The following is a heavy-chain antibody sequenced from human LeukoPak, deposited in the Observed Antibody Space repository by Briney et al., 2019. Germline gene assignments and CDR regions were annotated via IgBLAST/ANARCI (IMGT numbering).Heavy chain of an antibody. CDR3: ARGSYDILTGYADFYYYYYMDV. CDR1: GYTFTSYA. V-gene: IGHV1-3*03. J-gene: IGHJ6*03. Sequence: ASVKVSCKASGYTFTSYAMHWVRQAPGQRLEWMGWINAGNGNTKYSQEFQGRGTITRDTSASTAYMELSSLRSEDMAVYYCARGSYDILTGYADFYYYYYMDVWGKGTTVTVSS. CDR2: INAGNGNT. D-gene: IGHD3-9*01.